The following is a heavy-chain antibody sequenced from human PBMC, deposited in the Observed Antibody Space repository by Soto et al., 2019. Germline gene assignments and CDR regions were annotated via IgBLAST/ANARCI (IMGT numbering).Heavy chain of an antibody. CDR1: GYTFTNYG. CDR3: ARDLLYSTRSTVRFDI. J-gene: IGHJ3*02. D-gene: IGHD6-13*01. V-gene: IGHV1-18*01. Sequence: VQLVQSGVEVKKPGASVKVSCKASGYTFTNYGISWVRQAPGQGLEWMGWINTYNGNTNCAQKVQGRVTMTTETSTSTAYMELRSLRSDDTAVYYCARDLLYSTRSTVRFDIWGQGTMLTVSS. CDR2: INTYNGNT.